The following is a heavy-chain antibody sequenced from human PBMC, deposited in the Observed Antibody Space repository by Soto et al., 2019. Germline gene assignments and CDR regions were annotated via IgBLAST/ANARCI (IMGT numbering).Heavy chain of an antibody. J-gene: IGHJ5*02. V-gene: IGHV3-74*01. CDR1: GFTFIGYW. CDR2: IINDGSDT. D-gene: IGHD1-26*01. Sequence: EVQLVESGGGLVQPGGSLRLSCAASGFTFIGYWMHWVRQGPGKGLVWVSRIINDGSDTTYADSVKGRFTISRDNAKNMLYLQMNSLRVDDTAVYYCARDESMVRERWFDPWGQGTLVTVSS. CDR3: ARDESMVRERWFDP.